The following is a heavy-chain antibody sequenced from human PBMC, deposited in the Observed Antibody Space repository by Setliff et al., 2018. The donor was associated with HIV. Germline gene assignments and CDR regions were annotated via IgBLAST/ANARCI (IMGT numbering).Heavy chain of an antibody. V-gene: IGHV1-24*01. CDR1: GYTLSELS. J-gene: IGHJ4*02. CDR2: FDPEDGET. CDR3: ATEFPLSSPYYYDSSGYYF. Sequence: ASVKVSCKVSGYTLSELSMHWVRQAPGKGLEWMGGFDPEDGETIYAQKFQGRVTMTEDTSTDTAYMELRSLRSEDTAVYYCATEFPLSSPYYYDSSGYYFWGQGTLVTVSS. D-gene: IGHD3-22*01.